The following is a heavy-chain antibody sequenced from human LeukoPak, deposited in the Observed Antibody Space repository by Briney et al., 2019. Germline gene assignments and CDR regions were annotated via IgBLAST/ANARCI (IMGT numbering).Heavy chain of an antibody. V-gene: IGHV1-2*02. CDR3: ARDRGGGLLALYYFDY. J-gene: IGHJ4*02. Sequence: GASVKVSCKASGYTFTGYYMHWVRQAPGQGLEWMGWINPNSGGTNYAQKFQGRVTMTRDTSISTAYMELSRLRSDDTAVYYCARDRGGGLLALYYFDYWGQGTLVTVSS. CDR1: GYTFTGYY. D-gene: IGHD3-16*01. CDR2: INPNSGGT.